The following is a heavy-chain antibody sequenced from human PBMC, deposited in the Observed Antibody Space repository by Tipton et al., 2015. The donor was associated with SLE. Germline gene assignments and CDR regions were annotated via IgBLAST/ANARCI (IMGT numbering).Heavy chain of an antibody. CDR2: IYSGGAT. V-gene: IGHV3-53*01. Sequence: SLRLSCAASGFTFSSYWMHWVRQAPGKRLEWVSVIYSGGATYYADSVKGRFTISRDTSKNTLYLQINSLRAEDTAVYYCARGDFLGWFDPWGQGTLVTVSS. D-gene: IGHD3-3*01. CDR3: ARGDFLGWFDP. J-gene: IGHJ5*02. CDR1: GFTFSSYW.